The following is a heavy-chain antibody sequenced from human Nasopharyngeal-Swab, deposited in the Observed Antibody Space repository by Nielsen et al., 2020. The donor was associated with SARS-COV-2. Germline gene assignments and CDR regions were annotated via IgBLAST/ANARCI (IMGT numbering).Heavy chain of an antibody. CDR3: ARDGIAAAGYYYYYYGMDV. Sequence: WIMQSPSRGLEWLGRTYYRSKWYNDYAVSVKSRITINPDTSKNQFSLQLNSVTPEDTAVYYCARDGIAAAGYYYYYYGMDVWGQGTTVTVSS. CDR2: TYYRSKWYN. V-gene: IGHV6-1*01. J-gene: IGHJ6*02. D-gene: IGHD6-13*01.